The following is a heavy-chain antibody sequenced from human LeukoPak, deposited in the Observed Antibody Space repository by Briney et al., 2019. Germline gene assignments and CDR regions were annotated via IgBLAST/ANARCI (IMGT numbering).Heavy chain of an antibody. D-gene: IGHD7-27*01. J-gene: IGHJ4*02. V-gene: IGHV4-61*01. CDR3: ATVSFNWEFDY. CDR1: GGSVSSGSFY. Sequence: SETLSLTCTVSGGSVSSGSFYWSWIRQPPGKGLEWIGYIYYSGSTNYNPSLKSRVTISVDTSKNQFSLKLSSVTAADTAVYYCATVSFNWEFDYWGQGTLVTVSS. CDR2: IYYSGST.